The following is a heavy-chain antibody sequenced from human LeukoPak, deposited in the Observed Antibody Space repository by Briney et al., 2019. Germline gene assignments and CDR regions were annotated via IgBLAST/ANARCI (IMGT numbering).Heavy chain of an antibody. D-gene: IGHD3-10*01. CDR2: IYPDDSKT. CDR3: ARRATFCHGSQSRVFDDAFDI. J-gene: IGHJ3*02. V-gene: IGHV5-51*01. Sequence: GESLKISCTGSGYTFTGYWIAWVRQMPGKGLEWMGIIYPDDSKTRYSPAFQVQVTISADKSINTAYLQWNRLKASDTAIFYCARRATFCHGSQSRVFDDAFDIWGQGTMVTVS. CDR1: GYTFTGYW.